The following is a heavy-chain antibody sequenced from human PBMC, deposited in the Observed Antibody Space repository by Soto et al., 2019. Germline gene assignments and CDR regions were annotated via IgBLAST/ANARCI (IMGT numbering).Heavy chain of an antibody. CDR3: ARDPPTQYSGWYEYYYYYGMDV. D-gene: IGHD6-19*01. CDR2: ISSSSSTI. J-gene: IGHJ6*02. V-gene: IGHV3-48*02. Sequence: GGSLRLSCAASGFTFSSYSMNWVRQAPGKGLEWVSYISSSSSTIYYADSVKGRFTISRDNAKNSLYLQMNSLRDEDTAVYYCARDPPTQYSGWYEYYYYYGMDVWGQGTTVTVSS. CDR1: GFTFSSYS.